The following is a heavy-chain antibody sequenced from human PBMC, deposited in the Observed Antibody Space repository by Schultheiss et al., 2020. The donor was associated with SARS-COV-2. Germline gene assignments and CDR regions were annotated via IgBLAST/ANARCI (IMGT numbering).Heavy chain of an antibody. CDR1: GFTFSSYG. J-gene: IGHJ6*02. CDR3: ARGLLVAPPGHPAPPDYYYYGMDV. CDR2: ISYDGSNK. V-gene: IGHV3-30*12. D-gene: IGHD6-13*01. Sequence: GESLKISCAASGFTFSSYGMHWVRQAPGKGLEWVAVISYDGSNKYYADSVKGRFTISRDNSKNTLFLQMNSLRAEDTALYYCARGLLVAPPGHPAPPDYYYYGMDVWGQGTTVTVSS.